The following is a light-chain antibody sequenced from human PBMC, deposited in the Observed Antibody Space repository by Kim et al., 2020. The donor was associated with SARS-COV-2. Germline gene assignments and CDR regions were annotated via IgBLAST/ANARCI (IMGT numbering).Light chain of an antibody. CDR1: SSDVGSYNL. J-gene: IGLJ1*01. V-gene: IGLV2-23*02. CDR3: CSYVGTTTFYV. CDR2: EVS. Sequence: QSALTQPASVSGSPGQSITISCTGTSSDVGSYNLVSWYQQHPGKAPKLMIYEVSQRPSGVSNRFSGSKSGNTASLTISGLQAEDEADYYCCSYVGTTTFYVFGTGTKVTVL.